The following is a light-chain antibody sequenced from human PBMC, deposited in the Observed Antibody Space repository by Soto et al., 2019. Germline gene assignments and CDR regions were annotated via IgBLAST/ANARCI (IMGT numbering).Light chain of an antibody. V-gene: IGLV2-14*01. Sequence: ALTQPASVSGSPGQSITISCTGTSSDVGGYNYVSWYQQYPGKAPKLMIYEVTNRPSGVSNRFSGSKSGNAASLTISGLQAEDEADYYCSSYTSSSTWVFGGGTKVTVL. CDR1: SSDVGGYNY. J-gene: IGLJ3*02. CDR2: EVT. CDR3: SSYTSSSTWV.